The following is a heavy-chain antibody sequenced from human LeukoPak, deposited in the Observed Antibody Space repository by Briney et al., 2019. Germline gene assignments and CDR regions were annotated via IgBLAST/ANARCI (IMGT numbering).Heavy chain of an antibody. V-gene: IGHV3-48*01. CDR3: AKDGDWRPAAD. J-gene: IGHJ4*02. CDR1: GFTFSSYS. Sequence: GGSLRLSCAASGFTFSSYSMNWVRQAPGKGLEWVSYISSSSSTIYYPDSVKGRFTISRDNSKNTLYLQMNSLRAEDTAIYYCAKDGDWRPAADWGQGTLVTVSS. D-gene: IGHD2-2*01. CDR2: ISSSSSTI.